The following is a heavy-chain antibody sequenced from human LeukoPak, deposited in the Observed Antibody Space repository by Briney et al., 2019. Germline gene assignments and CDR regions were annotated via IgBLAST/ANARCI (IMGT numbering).Heavy chain of an antibody. CDR2: ISPGDSDT. Sequence: GESLKISCKGSGYSFTSYWIGRVRQMPGKGLEWMGIISPGDSDTRYSPSFQGQVTISADKSISTAYLQWSSLKASDTAMYYCARRGIHYYGSGSYVGDAFDIWGQGTMVTVSS. J-gene: IGHJ3*02. CDR1: GYSFTSYW. CDR3: ARRGIHYYGSGSYVGDAFDI. D-gene: IGHD3-10*01. V-gene: IGHV5-51*01.